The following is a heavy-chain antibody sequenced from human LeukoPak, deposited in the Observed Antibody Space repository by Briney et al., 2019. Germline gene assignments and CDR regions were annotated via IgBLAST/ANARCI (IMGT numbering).Heavy chain of an antibody. CDR1: GFTLSSYD. CDR3: AKDFGVVTIDY. Sequence: GVPLRLSCALCGFTLSSYDMTWVPQAPGKGLVGVSTISGGVGYTYYADSVKGRFTISRDTSKNTLFLKMNSLRAEDTAIYYCAKDFGVVTIDYWGQGTLVTVSS. D-gene: IGHD3-3*01. J-gene: IGHJ4*02. V-gene: IGHV3-23*01. CDR2: ISGGVGYT.